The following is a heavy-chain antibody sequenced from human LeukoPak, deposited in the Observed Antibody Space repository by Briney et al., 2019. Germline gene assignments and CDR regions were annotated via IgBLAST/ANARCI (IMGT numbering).Heavy chain of an antibody. Sequence: SETLSLTCAVYGGSFSGYYWSWIRQPPGKGLEWIGEINHSGSTNYNPSLNSRVTISIDTSKNQFSLRLSSVTAADTAVYYCARQMNTVTADYWGQGTLVTVSS. V-gene: IGHV4-34*01. J-gene: IGHJ4*02. CDR2: INHSGST. CDR3: ARQMNTVTADY. CDR1: GGSFSGYY. D-gene: IGHD4-17*01.